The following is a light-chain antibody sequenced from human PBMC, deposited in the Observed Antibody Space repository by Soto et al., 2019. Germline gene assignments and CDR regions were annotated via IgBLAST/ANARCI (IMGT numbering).Light chain of an antibody. V-gene: IGKV3-20*01. Sequence: EIVLTQSPGTLSLSPGERATLSCRASQSVSSSYLAWYQQKPGQAPRLLIYGASSRATGIPDRVSGSGSGSDFTLIISRLEPEDFAVYYCQQYGSSQFTFGPGTKVDIK. J-gene: IGKJ3*01. CDR3: QQYGSSQFT. CDR2: GAS. CDR1: QSVSSSY.